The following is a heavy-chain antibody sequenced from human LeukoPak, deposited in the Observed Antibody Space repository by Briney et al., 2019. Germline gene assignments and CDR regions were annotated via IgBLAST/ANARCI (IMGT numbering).Heavy chain of an antibody. CDR3: ARDRGYDILTGYYKGYFDY. CDR1: GFTFSSYS. CDR2: ISSSSSYI. V-gene: IGHV3-21*01. J-gene: IGHJ4*02. Sequence: GGSLRLSCAASGFTFSSYSMNWVRQAPGKGLEWVSSISSSSSYIYYADSVKGRFTISRDNAKNSLYLQMNSLRAEDTAVYYCARDRGYDILTGYYKGYFDYWGQGTLVTVSS. D-gene: IGHD3-9*01.